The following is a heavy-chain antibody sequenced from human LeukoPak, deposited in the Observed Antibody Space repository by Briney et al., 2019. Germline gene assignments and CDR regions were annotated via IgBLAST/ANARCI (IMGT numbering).Heavy chain of an antibody. V-gene: IGHV4-59*12. Sequence: SETLSLTCTVSGGFISSYYWTWIRQPPGKGLEWIGYIYSSGSTSYSPSLKSRVTISIDTSKNQFSLNLSSVTAADTAVYYCARAGFGLAPHRGTPFDYWGQGTLVTVSS. J-gene: IGHJ4*02. CDR2: IYSSGST. CDR3: ARAGFGLAPHRGTPFDY. D-gene: IGHD3-10*01. CDR1: GGFISSYY.